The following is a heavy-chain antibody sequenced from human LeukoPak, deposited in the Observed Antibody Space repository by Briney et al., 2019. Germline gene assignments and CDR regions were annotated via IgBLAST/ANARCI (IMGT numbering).Heavy chain of an antibody. J-gene: IGHJ6*03. Sequence: PGGSRRLSCAASGFSFITYAMNWVRQAPGKGLEWVSGISGTGSAVGYADSVKGRFTVSRDISKRTVYLQMSGLRVDDTAVYYCVKGSGTHYYFYYMDVWGKGTPVTVSS. CDR1: GFSFITYA. CDR3: VKGSGTHYYFYYMDV. D-gene: IGHD1-26*01. CDR2: ISGTGSAV. V-gene: IGHV3-23*01.